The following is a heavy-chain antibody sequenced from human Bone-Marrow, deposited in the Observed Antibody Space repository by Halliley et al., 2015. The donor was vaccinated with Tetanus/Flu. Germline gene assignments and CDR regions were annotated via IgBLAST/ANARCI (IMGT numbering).Heavy chain of an antibody. CDR1: GFTFSTYE. V-gene: IGHV3-48*03. CDR2: ISSSGSTM. CDR3: ARIGLCCSDGAYLPGS. D-gene: IGHD2-15*01. Sequence: SLRLSCAASGFTFSTYEMNWVRQAPGKGLEWISYISSSGSTMYYADSVKGRFTISRDNPKNSLYLQMNSLRAEDTAVYYCARIGLCCSDGAYLPGSWGQGTLVPISS. J-gene: IGHJ5*02.